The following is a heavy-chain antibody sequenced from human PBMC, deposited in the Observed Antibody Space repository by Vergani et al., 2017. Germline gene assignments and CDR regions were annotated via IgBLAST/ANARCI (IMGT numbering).Heavy chain of an antibody. CDR2: IFSNDEK. J-gene: IGHJ6*02. V-gene: IGHV2-26*01. CDR3: ARMRVTTYYGMDV. D-gene: IGHD4-17*01. CDR1: GFSLSNARMG. Sequence: QVTLKESGPVLVKPTETLTLTCTVSGFSLSNARMGVSWIRQPPGKALEWLAHIFSNDEKSYSTSLKSRSTISKDTSKSQVVLTMTNMDPVDKATYYCARMRVTTYYGMDVWGQGTTVTVSS.